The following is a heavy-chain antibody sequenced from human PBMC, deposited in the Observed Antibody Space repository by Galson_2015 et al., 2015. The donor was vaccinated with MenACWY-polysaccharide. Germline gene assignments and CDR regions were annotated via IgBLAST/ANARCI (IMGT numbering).Heavy chain of an antibody. CDR3: ARGDYSNPFDY. CDR2: ISSSSCYL. V-gene: IGHV3-21*01. CDR1: GFTFSSYA. Sequence: SLRLSCAASGFTFSSYAMSWVRQAPGKGLEWVSSISSSSCYLYYADSVKGRFTISRDNAKNSPYLQMNSLRAEDTAVYYCARGDYSNPFDYWGQGTLVTVSS. J-gene: IGHJ4*02. D-gene: IGHD4-11*01.